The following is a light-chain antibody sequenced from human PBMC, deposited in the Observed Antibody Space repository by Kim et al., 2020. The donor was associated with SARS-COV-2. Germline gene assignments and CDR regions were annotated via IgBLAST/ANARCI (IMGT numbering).Light chain of an antibody. CDR3: QQYNRWPT. J-gene: IGKJ4*01. V-gene: IGKV3-15*01. Sequence: LSVSPGERATLSCRASENVATNLAWYQAKPGQPPRLLIYFAVTRATGVPARFSGSGSGTDFTLTISSLHSEDFAVYYCQQYNRWPTFGGGTKLEI. CDR2: FAV. CDR1: ENVATN.